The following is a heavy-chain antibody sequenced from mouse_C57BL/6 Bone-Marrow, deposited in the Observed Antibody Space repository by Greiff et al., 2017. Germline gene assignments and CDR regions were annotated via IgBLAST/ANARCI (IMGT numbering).Heavy chain of an antibody. D-gene: IGHD1-1*01. CDR2: IDPSDSYT. CDR3: AREITTVVATNFDY. Sequence: QVQLQQPGAELVKPGASVKLSCKASGYTFTSYWMQWVKQRPGQGLEWIGEIDPSDSYTNYTQKFKGKATLTVDTSSSTAYMQLSSLTSEDSAVDYCAREITTVVATNFDYWGQGTTLTVSS. CDR1: GYTFTSYW. J-gene: IGHJ2*01. V-gene: IGHV1-50*01.